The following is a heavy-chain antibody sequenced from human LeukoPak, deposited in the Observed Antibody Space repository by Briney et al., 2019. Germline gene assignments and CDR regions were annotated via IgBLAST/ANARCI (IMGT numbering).Heavy chain of an antibody. J-gene: IGHJ4*02. V-gene: IGHV1-69*13. D-gene: IGHD4-17*01. CDR1: GGTFSSYA. CDR3: AREESDYGDYVH. CDR2: IIPIFGTA. Sequence: ASVKVSCKASGGTFSSYAISWVRQAPGQGLEWMGGIIPIFGTANYAQKFQGRVTITADESTSTAYMELSSLRPEDTAVYYCAREESDYGDYVHWGQGTLVTVSS.